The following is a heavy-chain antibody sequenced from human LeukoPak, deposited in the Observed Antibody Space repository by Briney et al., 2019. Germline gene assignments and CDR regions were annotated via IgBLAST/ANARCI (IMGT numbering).Heavy chain of an antibody. V-gene: IGHV3-9*01. CDR3: AKDRYSSGWPFLFDY. J-gene: IGHJ4*02. Sequence: PGGSLRLSCAASGFTFDDYAMHWVRQAPGKGLEWVSGISWNSGSIGYADSVKGRFTISRDNAKNSLYLQMNSLRAEDTALYYCAKDRYSSGWPFLFDYWGQGTLVTVSS. CDR2: ISWNSGSI. CDR1: GFTFDDYA. D-gene: IGHD6-19*01.